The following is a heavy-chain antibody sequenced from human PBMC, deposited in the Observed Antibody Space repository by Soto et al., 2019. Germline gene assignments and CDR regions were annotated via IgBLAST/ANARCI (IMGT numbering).Heavy chain of an antibody. Sequence: PWGSRLLSCAASGFTFMIYWMSWVRQAPGEGLEWVANIKQDGSEKYYVDSVKGRFTISRDNAKNSLYLQMNSLRAEDTAVYYCARGPATSGYYYYGMDVWGQGNTVTVSS. J-gene: IGHJ6*02. CDR3: ARGPATSGYYYYGMDV. CDR2: IKQDGSEK. CDR1: GFTFMIYW. V-gene: IGHV3-7*03. D-gene: IGHD3-10*01.